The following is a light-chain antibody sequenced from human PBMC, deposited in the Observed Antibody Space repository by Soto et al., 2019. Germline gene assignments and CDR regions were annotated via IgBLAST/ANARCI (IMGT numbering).Light chain of an antibody. CDR2: AAS. Sequence: DIQMTQSPSSLSASVGDRVTITCRASQSISKYVNWYQHKPGKAPQLLISAASTLQSGVPSRFSGGASGTDFTLTITSLQPEDFATYYCQRTYSTPRTFGQGTKVDIK. CDR3: QRTYSTPRT. CDR1: QSISKY. V-gene: IGKV1-39*01. J-gene: IGKJ1*01.